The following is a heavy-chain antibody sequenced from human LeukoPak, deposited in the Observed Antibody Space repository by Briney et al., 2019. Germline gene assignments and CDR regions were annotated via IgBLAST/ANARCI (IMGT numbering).Heavy chain of an antibody. D-gene: IGHD2-15*01. V-gene: IGHV1-2*02. Sequence: ASVKVSCKASGYTFTGYYMHWVRQAPGQGLEWMGWINPNSGGTNYAQKFQGRVTTTRDTSISTAYMELSRLRSDDTAVYYCARTHIGYCSGGSCYQTNWFDPWGQGTLVTVSS. CDR1: GYTFTGYY. CDR3: ARTHIGYCSGGSCYQTNWFDP. J-gene: IGHJ5*02. CDR2: INPNSGGT.